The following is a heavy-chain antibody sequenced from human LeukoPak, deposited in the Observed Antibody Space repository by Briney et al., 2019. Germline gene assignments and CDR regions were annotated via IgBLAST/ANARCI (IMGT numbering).Heavy chain of an antibody. CDR2: ISSTSAYI. Sequence: GGSLRLSCAGSGFALKSYSLSWVRQAPGKGLEWVSSISSTSAYIYYADSVKGRFTISRDNAKNSLYLQMNSLRAEDTAVYYCASLITSSYSSSPPFDYWGQGTLVTVSS. J-gene: IGHJ4*02. V-gene: IGHV3-21*01. CDR3: ASLITSSYSSSPPFDY. D-gene: IGHD6-6*01. CDR1: GFALKSYS.